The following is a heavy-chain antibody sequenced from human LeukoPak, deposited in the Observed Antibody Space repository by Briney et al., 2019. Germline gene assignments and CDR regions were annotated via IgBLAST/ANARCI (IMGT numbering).Heavy chain of an antibody. D-gene: IGHD1-26*01. J-gene: IGHJ4*02. V-gene: IGHV4-39*01. Sequence: SETLSLTCTVSGGSISSSSYYWGWIRQPPGKGLEWIGSIYYSGSTYYNPSLKSRVTISVDTSKNQFSLKLSSVTAADTAVYYCARHQIQNSGSLGGFDYWGQGTLVTVSS. CDR3: ARHQIQNSGSLGGFDY. CDR1: GGSISSSSYY. CDR2: IYYSGST.